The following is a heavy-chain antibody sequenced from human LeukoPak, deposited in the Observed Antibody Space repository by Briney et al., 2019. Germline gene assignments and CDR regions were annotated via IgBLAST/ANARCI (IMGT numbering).Heavy chain of an antibody. Sequence: NPSETLTLTCAVSGYTISSCSYGGGIRQPPGKGLEWIGSIYHSGSTYYNPSLKSRVTISVDTSKNQFSLKLSSVTAADTAVYYCASYVPRCKITMLVARPFDIRGQRTMFTVSS. D-gene: IGHD3-22*01. V-gene: IGHV4-38-2*01. J-gene: IGHJ3*02. CDR3: ASYVPRCKITMLVARPFDI. CDR1: GYTISSCSY. CDR2: IYHSGST.